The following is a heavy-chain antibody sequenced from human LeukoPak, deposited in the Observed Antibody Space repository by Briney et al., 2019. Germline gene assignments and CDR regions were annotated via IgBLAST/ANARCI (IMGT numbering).Heavy chain of an antibody. D-gene: IGHD6-13*01. CDR1: GFSFGGNG. Sequence: PGRSLSLSCSASGFSFGGNGMHWVRQAPGKGLEWVAVIRYDGSNSYYGDSVKGRFTISRDNSKNTLYLQMNDLRDEDTAAYFCARAGYSSTPWTYGIDVWGQGTTVIVSS. CDR3: ARAGYSSTPWTYGIDV. CDR2: IRYDGSNS. J-gene: IGHJ6*02. V-gene: IGHV3-33*01.